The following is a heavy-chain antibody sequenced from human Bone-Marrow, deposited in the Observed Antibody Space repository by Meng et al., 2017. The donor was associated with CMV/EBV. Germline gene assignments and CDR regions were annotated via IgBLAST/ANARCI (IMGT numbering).Heavy chain of an antibody. J-gene: IGHJ6*02. CDR1: GYTFTSYY. CDR2: INPSGGST. V-gene: IGHV1-46*01. CDR3: AREGQEGRMDV. Sequence: ASVKVSCKASGYTFTSYYMHWVRQAPGQGLEWMGIINPSGGSTSYAQKFQGRVTMTTDTSTSTAYMELRSLRSDDTAVYYCAREGQEGRMDVWGQGTTVTVSS.